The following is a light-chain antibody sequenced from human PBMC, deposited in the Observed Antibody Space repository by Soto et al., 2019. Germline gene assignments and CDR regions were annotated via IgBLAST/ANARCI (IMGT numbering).Light chain of an antibody. J-gene: IGKJ1*01. CDR1: HTISSW. CDR3: QHYNSYS. Sequence: DIQMTQSPSTLSGSVGDRVTITCRASHTISSWLAWYQQKPGKAPKLLIYKASTLKSGVPSRFSGSGSGTEFTLTISSLQPDDFATYYCQHYNSYSFGQGTKVDI. CDR2: KAS. V-gene: IGKV1-5*03.